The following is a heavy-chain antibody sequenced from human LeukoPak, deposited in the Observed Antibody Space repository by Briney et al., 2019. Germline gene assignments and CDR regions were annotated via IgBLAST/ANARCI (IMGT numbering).Heavy chain of an antibody. CDR3: ARGGGLDV. CDR2: ISSSGSYI. V-gene: IGHV3-21*04. D-gene: IGHD3-16*01. J-gene: IGHJ6*02. Sequence: GGSLRLSCAASGFTFSSHSMNWVRQTPGKGLEWVSFISSSGSYIYYADSVKGRFTISRDNAKNSLYLQMSNLRAEDTAVYFCARGGGLDVWGQGATVTVSS. CDR1: GFTFSSHS.